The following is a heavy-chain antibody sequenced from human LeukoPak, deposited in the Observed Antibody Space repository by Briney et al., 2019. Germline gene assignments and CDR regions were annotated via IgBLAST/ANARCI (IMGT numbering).Heavy chain of an antibody. D-gene: IGHD6-13*01. CDR2: IYYSGST. CDR1: GGSISSSNHY. CDR3: AREEASAGDY. Sequence: SETLSLTCTVSGGSISSSNHYWAWIRQPPGKGLEWIGSIYYSGSTFYSPSLKSRVTISVDTSKNRFSLKLSSVTAADTAVYYCAREEASAGDYWGQGTLVTVSS. V-gene: IGHV4-39*01. J-gene: IGHJ4*02.